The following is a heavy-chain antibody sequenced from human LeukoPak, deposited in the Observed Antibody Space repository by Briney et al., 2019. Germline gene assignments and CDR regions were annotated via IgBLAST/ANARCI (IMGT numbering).Heavy chain of an antibody. J-gene: IGHJ6*03. D-gene: IGHD1-1*01. CDR3: ARNRQLERLGGGQYYYYYMDV. V-gene: IGHV4-34*01. CDR2: INHSGST. CDR1: GGSFSGYY. Sequence: PSETLSLTCAVYGGSFSGYYWSGIRQPPGKGLEWIGEINHSGSTNYNPSLKSRVTISVDTSKNQFSLKLSSVTAADTAVYYCARNRQLERLGGGQYYYYYMDVWGKGTTVTISS.